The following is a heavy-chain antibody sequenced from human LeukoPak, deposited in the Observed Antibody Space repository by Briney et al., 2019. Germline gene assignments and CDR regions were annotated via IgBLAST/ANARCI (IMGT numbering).Heavy chain of an antibody. V-gene: IGHV3-53*01. J-gene: IGHJ4*02. CDR1: GFTVSNSY. CDR3: ARDRGFYDTSPPD. Sequence: GGSLRLSCAASGFTVSNSYLSWVRQAPGKGLEWVSVIYTDGSTFYADSVKGRFTISRDNSKNTLYLQMSSLRAEDTAVYYCARDRGFYDTSPPDWGQGTLVTVSS. D-gene: IGHD3-22*01. CDR2: IYTDGST.